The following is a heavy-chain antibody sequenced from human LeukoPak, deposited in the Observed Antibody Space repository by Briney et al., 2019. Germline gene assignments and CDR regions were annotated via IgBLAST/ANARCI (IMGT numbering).Heavy chain of an antibody. Sequence: GGSLRLSCAASGFTFSDYYMSWIRQAPGKGLEWVSYISSSGSTIYYADSVKGRFTISRDNAKNSLYPQMNSLRAEDTAVYYCARDLFEYYYDSSGYFDYWGQGTLVTVSS. D-gene: IGHD3-22*01. CDR1: GFTFSDYY. CDR2: ISSSGSTI. V-gene: IGHV3-11*04. CDR3: ARDLFEYYYDSSGYFDY. J-gene: IGHJ4*02.